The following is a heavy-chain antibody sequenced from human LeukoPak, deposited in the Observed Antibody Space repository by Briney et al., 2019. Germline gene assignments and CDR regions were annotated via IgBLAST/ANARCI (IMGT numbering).Heavy chain of an antibody. J-gene: IGHJ4*02. Sequence: RGSNVLSCVASGFTLSSHWMHWLRLAPGKGLEWVSAISVIGRSTYYADSVKGRFTSSRDNSKNTLYLQMNSLRAEDTAVYFCAKGGRLEYWGQGSLVTDSS. V-gene: IGHV3-23*01. CDR3: AKGGRLEY. CDR2: ISVIGRST. CDR1: GFTLSSHW.